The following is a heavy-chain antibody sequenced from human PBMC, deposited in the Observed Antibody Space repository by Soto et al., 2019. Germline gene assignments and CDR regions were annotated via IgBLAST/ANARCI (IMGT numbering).Heavy chain of an antibody. CDR3: ARVALGELSPPFDY. CDR1: GGTFSSYA. Sequence: QVQLVQSGAEVKKPGSSVKVSCKASGGTFSSYAISWVRQAPGQGLEWMGGIIPIFGTANYAQKFQGRVTMTADESTSTAYRELSSLRSEDTAVYYCARVALGELSPPFDYWGQGTLVTVSS. D-gene: IGHD3-16*02. J-gene: IGHJ4*02. CDR2: IIPIFGTA. V-gene: IGHV1-69*12.